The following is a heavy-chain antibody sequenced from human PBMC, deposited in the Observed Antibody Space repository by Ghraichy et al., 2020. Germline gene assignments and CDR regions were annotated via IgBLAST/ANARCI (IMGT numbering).Heavy chain of an antibody. V-gene: IGHV4-34*01. J-gene: IGHJ5*01. CDR1: GGSFSGYY. CDR3: SYYYDSSGYYLNWIDY. Sequence: GSLSLTCAVYGGSFSGYYWSWIRQPPGKGLEWIGEINHSGSTNYNPSLKSRVTISVDTSKNQFSLKLSSVTAADTAVYYCSYYYDSSGYYLNWIDYWGQGTLVTVSS. CDR2: INHSGST. D-gene: IGHD3-22*01.